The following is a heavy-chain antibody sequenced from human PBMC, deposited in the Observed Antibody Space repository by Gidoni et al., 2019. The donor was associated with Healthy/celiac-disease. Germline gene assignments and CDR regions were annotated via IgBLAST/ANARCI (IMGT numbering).Heavy chain of an antibody. CDR1: GYSFTSYW. D-gene: IGHD2-2*02. CDR2: IDPSDSYT. J-gene: IGHJ6*03. CDR3: ARIEREYQLLYRGYYYMDV. Sequence: EVQLVQSGAAVKQPGASLSISCKGSGYSFTSYWISWVRQMPGKGLEWMGRIDPSDSYTKYSPSFQGHVTISADKSISTAYLQWSSLKASDTAMYYCARIEREYQLLYRGYYYMDVWGKGTTVTVSS. V-gene: IGHV5-10-1*03.